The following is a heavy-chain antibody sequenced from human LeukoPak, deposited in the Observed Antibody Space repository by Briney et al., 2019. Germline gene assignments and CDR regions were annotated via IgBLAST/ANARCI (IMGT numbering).Heavy chain of an antibody. CDR1: GYTFTGYY. J-gene: IGHJ6*03. CDR2: INPNSGGT. Sequence: ASVKVSCTASGYTFTGYYMHWVRQAPGQGLEWMGWINPNSGGTNYAQKFQGRVTMTRDTSISTAYMELSRLRSDDTAVYYCERDHHSLSYHYYYFMDVWGKGTRVTV. V-gene: IGHV1-2*02. CDR3: ERDHHSLSYHYYYFMDV. D-gene: IGHD3-16*02.